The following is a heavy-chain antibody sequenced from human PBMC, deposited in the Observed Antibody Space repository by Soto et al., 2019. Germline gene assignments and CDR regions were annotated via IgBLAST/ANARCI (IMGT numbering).Heavy chain of an antibody. V-gene: IGHV3-74*01. CDR1: GFTFSSYW. J-gene: IGHJ5*02. Sequence: GGSLRLSCAASGFTFSSYWMHWVRQAPGKGLVWVSRINSDGSSTSYADSVKGRFTISRDNAKNTLYLQMNSLRAEDTAVYYCARDPLCSSTSCHPFGFDPWGQGTLVTVSS. CDR2: INSDGSST. CDR3: ARDPLCSSTSCHPFGFDP. D-gene: IGHD2-2*01.